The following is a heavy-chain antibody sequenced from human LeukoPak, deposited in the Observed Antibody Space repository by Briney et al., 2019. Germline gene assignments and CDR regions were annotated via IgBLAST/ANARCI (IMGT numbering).Heavy chain of an antibody. J-gene: IGHJ4*02. D-gene: IGHD6-19*01. CDR2: IYYSGST. CDR1: GGSISSSSYY. Sequence: SETLSLTCTVSGGSISSSSYYWGWIRQPPGEGLEWIGSIYYSGSTYYNPSLKSRVTISVDTSRNQFSLKLSSLTAADTAVYYCARVGSWYYFDYWGQGTPLTVSS. V-gene: IGHV4-39*07. CDR3: ARVGSWYYFDY.